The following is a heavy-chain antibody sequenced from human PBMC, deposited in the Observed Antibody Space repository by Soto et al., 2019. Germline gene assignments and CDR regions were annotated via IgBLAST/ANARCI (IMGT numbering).Heavy chain of an antibody. V-gene: IGHV3-30*03. D-gene: IGHD3-22*01. J-gene: IGHJ6*02. CDR1: GFTFSSYG. CDR2: ISYDGSTI. CDR3: ARSSSGYLDYYYYGMDV. Sequence: GGSLRLSCAASGFTFSSYGMHWIRQAPGKGLEWVAVISYDGSTIYYADSVKGRFTISRDNAKNSLYLQMNSLRDEDTAVYYCARSSSGYLDYYYYGMDVWGQGTTVTV.